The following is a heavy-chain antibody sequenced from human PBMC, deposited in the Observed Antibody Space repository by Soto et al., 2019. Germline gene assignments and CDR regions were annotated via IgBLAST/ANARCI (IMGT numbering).Heavy chain of an antibody. CDR2: IDGGGRT. V-gene: IGHV3-66*01. J-gene: IGHJ2*01. D-gene: IGHD4-17*01. Sequence: EVQLVGSGGGLVQPGGSLRLSCAASGFTVSSNYMSWVRQAPGKGLERVSIIDGGGRTNYAESVKGRFTISRDNYKNSLYLQMNSLRAEDTAMYYCCGPSTVTINWFFDLWGRGTLVTVSS. CDR3: CGPSTVTINWFFDL. CDR1: GFTVSSNY.